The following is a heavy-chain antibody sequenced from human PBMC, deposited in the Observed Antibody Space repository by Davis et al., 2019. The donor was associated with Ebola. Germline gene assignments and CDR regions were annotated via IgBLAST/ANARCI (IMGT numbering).Heavy chain of an antibody. CDR3: ARGSAYSRFDY. D-gene: IGHD3-3*01. V-gene: IGHV4-34*01. CDR1: GGSFSGYY. CDR2: INHSGSA. J-gene: IGHJ4*02. Sequence: MPSETLSPTCAVYGGSFSGYYWTWIRQPPGKGLEWIGEINHSGSANYNPSLKSRVTISVDTSKNQFSLKLTSVTAADTAVYYCARGSAYSRFDYWGQGTLVTVSS.